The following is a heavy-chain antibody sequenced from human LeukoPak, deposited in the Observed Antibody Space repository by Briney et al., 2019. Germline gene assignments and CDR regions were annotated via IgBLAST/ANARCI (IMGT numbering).Heavy chain of an antibody. CDR2: ISGSGGST. D-gene: IGHD1-14*01. V-gene: IGHV3-23*01. J-gene: IGHJ6*03. CDR1: GFTVSSNY. Sequence: GGSLRLSCAASGFTVSSNYMSWVRQAPGKGLEWVSAISGSGGSTYYADSVKGRFTISRDNSKNTLYLQMNSLRAEDTAVYYCAKVGSRTIYYYYMDVWGKGTTVTVSS. CDR3: AKVGSRTIYYYYMDV.